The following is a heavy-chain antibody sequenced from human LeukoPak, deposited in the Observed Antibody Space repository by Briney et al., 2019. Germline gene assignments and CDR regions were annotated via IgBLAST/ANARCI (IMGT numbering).Heavy chain of an antibody. D-gene: IGHD3-10*01. CDR2: INHSGST. CDR1: GGSFSGYY. CDR3: ARDYGPYYYGSGSYGVDH. V-gene: IGHV4-34*01. Sequence: PSETLSLTCAVYGGSFSGYYWSWIRQPPGKGLEWIGEINHSGSTNYNPSLKSRVTISVDTSKNQFSLKLSSVTAADTAVYYCARDYGPYYYGSGSYGVDHWGPGTLVTVSS. J-gene: IGHJ1*01.